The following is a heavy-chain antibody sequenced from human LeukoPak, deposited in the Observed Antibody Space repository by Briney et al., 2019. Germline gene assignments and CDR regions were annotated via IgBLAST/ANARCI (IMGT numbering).Heavy chain of an antibody. CDR1: GFTFSNYN. CDR2: ITSSGTYT. J-gene: IGHJ6*03. Sequence: AGGSLRLSCADSGFTFSNYNMNWVRQAPGKAMEWVSSITSSGTYTFYADSVKGRFTISRDNAKNSLYLQMDSLGPEDTAVYYCARDPYSGNYGTYYYYYMDVWGKGTTVTIPS. D-gene: IGHD1-26*01. V-gene: IGHV3-21*01. CDR3: ARDPYSGNYGTYYYYYMDV.